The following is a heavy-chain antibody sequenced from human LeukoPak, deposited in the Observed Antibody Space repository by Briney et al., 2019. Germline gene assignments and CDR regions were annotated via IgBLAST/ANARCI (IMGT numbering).Heavy chain of an antibody. Sequence: SETLSLTCTVSGGSISSSSYYWGWIRQPPGKGLEWIGSIYYSGSTYYNPSLKSRVTISVDTSKNQFSLKLSSVTAAATAVYYCARDLGYGDYWIDDEAFDIWGQGTIVTVAS. CDR1: GGSISSSSYY. J-gene: IGHJ3*02. CDR2: IYYSGST. V-gene: IGHV4-39*07. CDR3: ARDLGYGDYWIDDEAFDI. D-gene: IGHD4-17*01.